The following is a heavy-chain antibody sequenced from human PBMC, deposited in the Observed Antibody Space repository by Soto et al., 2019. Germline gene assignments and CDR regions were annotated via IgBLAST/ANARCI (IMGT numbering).Heavy chain of an antibody. J-gene: IGHJ4*02. V-gene: IGHV3-23*01. CDR1: GITISNYP. CDR3: VKDDGGYPSTAPH. D-gene: IGHD3-22*01. Sequence: DVQLLESGGGLVQPGGSLRLSCAASGITISNYPMSWVRQAPGKGLDWVSGISGSGDRTYYADSAKGRFTISKDISRNSLSLQLDSLGVEETAVYFCVKDDGGYPSTAPHWGQGTLVTVSS. CDR2: ISGSGDRT.